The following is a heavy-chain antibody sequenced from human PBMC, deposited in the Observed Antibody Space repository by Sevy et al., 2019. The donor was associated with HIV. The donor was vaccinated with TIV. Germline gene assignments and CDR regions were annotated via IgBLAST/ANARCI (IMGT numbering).Heavy chain of an antibody. J-gene: IGHJ3*02. V-gene: IGHV3-48*02. CDR3: ARGRLRITMIVVVGGHAFDI. CDR2: ISSSSSTI. CDR1: GFTFSSYS. D-gene: IGHD3-22*01. Sequence: GGSLRLSCAASGFTFSSYSMNWVRQAPGKGLEWVSYISSSSSTIYYADSVKGRLTISRDNAKNSLYLQMNSLRDEDTAVYYCARGRLRITMIVVVGGHAFDIWGQGTMVTVSS.